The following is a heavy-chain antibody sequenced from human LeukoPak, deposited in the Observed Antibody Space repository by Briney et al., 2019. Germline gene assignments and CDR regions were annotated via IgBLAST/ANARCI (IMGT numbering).Heavy chain of an antibody. D-gene: IGHD6-6*01. V-gene: IGHV1-2*02. Sequence: ASVKVSCKASGYTFTGYYMHWVRQAPGQGLEWMGWINPNSGGTNYAQKFQGRVTMTRDTSISTAYMELSRLRSDDTAVYYCARDPPYSSSDPVDYWGQGTLVTVSS. CDR2: INPNSGGT. CDR1: GYTFTGYY. J-gene: IGHJ4*02. CDR3: ARDPPYSSSDPVDY.